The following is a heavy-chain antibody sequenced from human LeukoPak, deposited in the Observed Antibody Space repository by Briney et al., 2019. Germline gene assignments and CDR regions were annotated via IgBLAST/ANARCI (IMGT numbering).Heavy chain of an antibody. D-gene: IGHD2-2*01. Sequence: GASVKVSCKASGYSFTSYGISWVRQAPGQGPEWMGWISPYNGNTNLPQKFQGRVTMTTDTSTSTAYTELRSLRSDDTAVYYCARLYCSTTTCYNFWFDHWGQGTLVTVSS. CDR1: GYSFTSYG. V-gene: IGHV1-18*01. CDR3: ARLYCSTTTCYNFWFDH. J-gene: IGHJ5*02. CDR2: ISPYNGNT.